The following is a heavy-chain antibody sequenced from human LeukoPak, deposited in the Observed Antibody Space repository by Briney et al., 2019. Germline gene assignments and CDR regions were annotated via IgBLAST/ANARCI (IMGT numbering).Heavy chain of an antibody. CDR3: YWFGESLSPTKNYYYYYMDV. Sequence: PGGSLRLSCAASGFTFSSYSMNWVRQAPGKGLEWVSSISSSSSYIYYADSVKGRFTISRDNAKNSLYLQMNSLRAEDTAVYYCYWFGESLSPTKNYYYYYMDVWGKGTTVTISS. V-gene: IGHV3-21*01. J-gene: IGHJ6*03. CDR1: GFTFSSYS. CDR2: ISSSSSYI. D-gene: IGHD3-10*01.